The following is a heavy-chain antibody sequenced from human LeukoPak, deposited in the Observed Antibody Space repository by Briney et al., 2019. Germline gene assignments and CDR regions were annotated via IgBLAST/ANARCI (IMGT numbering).Heavy chain of an antibody. CDR2: IYPGDSDT. J-gene: IGHJ4*02. CDR3: ARRGDYGGIQEFYFDY. CDR1: GYSFTSYW. Sequence: GESLKISCKGSGYSFTSYWIGWVRQMPGKGLGWMGIIYPGDSDTRYSPSFQGQVTISADKSISTAYLQWSSLKASDTAMYYCARRGDYGGIQEFYFDYWGQGTLVTVSS. V-gene: IGHV5-51*01. D-gene: IGHD4-23*01.